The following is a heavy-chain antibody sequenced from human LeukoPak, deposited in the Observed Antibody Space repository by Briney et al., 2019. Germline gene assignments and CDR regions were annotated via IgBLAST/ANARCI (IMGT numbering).Heavy chain of an antibody. CDR1: GFTFSGYW. V-gene: IGHV3-74*01. CDR2: INSDGSST. CDR3: ARGYFYYYMDV. J-gene: IGHJ6*03. Sequence: GGSLRLSCAASGFTFSGYWMHWVRQAPGKGLGWVSRINSDGSSTIYADSVKGRLTISRDNAKNTLYLQMNSLRAEDTAVYYCARGYFYYYMDVWGKGTTVTVSS.